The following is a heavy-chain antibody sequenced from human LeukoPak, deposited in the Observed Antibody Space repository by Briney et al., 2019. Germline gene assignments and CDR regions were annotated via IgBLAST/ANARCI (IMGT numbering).Heavy chain of an antibody. V-gene: IGHV3-7*01. D-gene: IGHD1-26*01. Sequence: PGGSLRLSCAASGFTFSNYWMTWVRQAPEKGLEWVAYIKQDGSEKYYVDSVKGRFTISRNNAKNSRYLQVDSLRAEDTAVYYCGRDTGGSGSYPDYWGAGTLVTVSS. CDR1: GFTFSNYW. CDR3: GRDTGGSGSYPDY. J-gene: IGHJ4*02. CDR2: IKQDGSEK.